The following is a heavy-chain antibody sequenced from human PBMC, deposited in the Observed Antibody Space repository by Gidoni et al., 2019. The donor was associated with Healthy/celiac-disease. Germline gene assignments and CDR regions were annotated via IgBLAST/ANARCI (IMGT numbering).Heavy chain of an antibody. D-gene: IGHD3-10*01. CDR3: ARALLYGSGNGFDY. Sequence: EVQLVESGGGTVQPGGSLRLSCAASGFTFSSYWMHWVRQAPGKGMVWVSRINSDGSSTSYADSVKGRFTISRDNAKNTLYLQMNSLRAEDTAVYYCARALLYGSGNGFDYWGQGTLVTVSS. J-gene: IGHJ4*02. V-gene: IGHV3-74*01. CDR1: GFTFSSYW. CDR2: INSDGSST.